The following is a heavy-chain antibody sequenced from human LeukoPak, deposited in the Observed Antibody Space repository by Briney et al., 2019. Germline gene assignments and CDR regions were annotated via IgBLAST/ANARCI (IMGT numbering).Heavy chain of an antibody. Sequence: PSQTMYLTCSVSGGIITSGDYNWSWICQAPGRGLEWSGHIYYSGTTDYNPTLRSRVSISLDTSKNQFSLKLRSVTAADTAVYYCARDRYFIGFDYWGQGTLVTVSS. CDR3: ARDRYFIGFDY. D-gene: IGHD3-9*01. CDR1: GGIITSGDYN. CDR2: IYYSGTT. J-gene: IGHJ4*02. V-gene: IGHV4-30-4*01.